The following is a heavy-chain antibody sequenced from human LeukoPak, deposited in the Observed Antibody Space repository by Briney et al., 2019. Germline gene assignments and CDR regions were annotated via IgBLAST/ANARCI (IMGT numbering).Heavy chain of an antibody. V-gene: IGHV3-30*04. D-gene: IGHD5-24*01. CDR3: ARTGLRRDGYNLDY. CDR2: ISYDGSNK. J-gene: IGHJ4*02. CDR1: GFTFSSYA. Sequence: GGSLRLSCAASGFTFSSYAMHWVRQAPGKGLEWVAVISYDGSNKYYADSVKGRFTISRDNSKNTLYLQMNSLRAEDTAVYYCARTGLRRDGYNLDYWGQGTLVTVSS.